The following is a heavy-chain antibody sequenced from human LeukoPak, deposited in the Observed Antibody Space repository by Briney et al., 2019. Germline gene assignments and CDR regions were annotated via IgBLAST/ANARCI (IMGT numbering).Heavy chain of an antibody. CDR2: IDWDDDK. J-gene: IGHJ3*02. D-gene: IGHD3-3*01. Sequence: SGPTLVKPTQTLTLTCTFSGFSLSTSGVGVGWIRQPPGKALGWLALIDWDDDKRYSPSLKSRHTITKDTSKNQVVLTMTNMDPVDTATYYCAHRRDKYYDFWSGYQHAFDIWGQGTMVTVSS. CDR1: GFSLSTSGVG. CDR3: AHRRDKYYDFWSGYQHAFDI. V-gene: IGHV2-5*02.